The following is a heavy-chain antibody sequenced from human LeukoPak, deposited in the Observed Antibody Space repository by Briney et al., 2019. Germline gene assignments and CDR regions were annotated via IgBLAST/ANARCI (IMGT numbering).Heavy chain of an antibody. Sequence: SQTLSLTCTVSGGSISSGTYYWSWIRQPAGKGLEWIGRIYTSGSTNYNPSLKSRVTISIDTSKNQFSLKLSSVTAADTAVYYCARADCGGDCYSEVAAFDIWGQGTMVTVSS. J-gene: IGHJ3*02. D-gene: IGHD2-21*02. V-gene: IGHV4-61*02. CDR3: ARADCGGDCYSEVAAFDI. CDR1: GGSISSGTYY. CDR2: IYTSGST.